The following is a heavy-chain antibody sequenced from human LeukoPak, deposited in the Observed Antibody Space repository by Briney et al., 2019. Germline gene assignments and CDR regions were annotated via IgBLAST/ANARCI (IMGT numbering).Heavy chain of an antibody. CDR1: GFTFSSYS. V-gene: IGHV3-48*04. CDR3: ARDKLGAVAVLPSPGY. D-gene: IGHD6-19*01. J-gene: IGHJ4*02. Sequence: GGSLRLSCAASGFTFSSYSMNWVRQAPGKGLEWVSHISSSSSTIYYADSVKGRFTISRDNAKNSLYLQMNSLRAEDTAVYYCARDKLGAVAVLPSPGYWGQGTLVTVSS. CDR2: ISSSSSTI.